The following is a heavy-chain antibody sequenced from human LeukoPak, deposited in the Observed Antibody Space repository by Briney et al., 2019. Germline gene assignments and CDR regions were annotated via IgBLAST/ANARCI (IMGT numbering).Heavy chain of an antibody. CDR3: AKDRPPQYDSGTYSDY. CDR2: IRFDGSKK. CDR1: GFTFNNYG. V-gene: IGHV3-30*02. Sequence: PGGSLRLSCVASGFTFNNYGIHWIRQAPGKGLEWVAFIRFDGSKKFYPDSVTGRFTISRDNSKNTLYLQMNSLRAEDSAVYFCAKDRPPQYDSGTYSDYWGQGTLVTVSS. D-gene: IGHD3-10*01. J-gene: IGHJ4*02.